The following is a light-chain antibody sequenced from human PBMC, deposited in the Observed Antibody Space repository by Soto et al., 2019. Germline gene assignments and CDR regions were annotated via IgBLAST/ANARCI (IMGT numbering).Light chain of an antibody. CDR1: QYINTW. V-gene: IGKV1-5*03. Sequence: DIQMTQSPSTLSASVGDRVIITCRASQYINTWLAWYQQKPGRAPKLLIYSSSSLESGVPSRFSGRGSGSEFTLTSSSLQSDDFATDDWQQYQGFPFTFGQGTKL. J-gene: IGKJ2*01. CDR2: SSS. CDR3: QQYQGFPFT.